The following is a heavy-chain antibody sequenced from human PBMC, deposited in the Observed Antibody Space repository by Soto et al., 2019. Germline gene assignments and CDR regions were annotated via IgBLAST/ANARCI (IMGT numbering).Heavy chain of an antibody. J-gene: IGHJ4*02. D-gene: IGHD6-13*01. CDR1: GGSISSGDYY. CDR2: IYYSGST. V-gene: IGHV4-30-4*01. CDR3: ARGLESIAAAGKYIIGH. Sequence: SETLSLTCTVSGGSISSGDYYWSWIRQPPGKGLEWIGYIYYSGSTYYNPSLKSRVTISVDTSKNQFSLKLSSVTAADTAVYYCARGLESIAAAGKYIIGHWGQGTLVTVYS.